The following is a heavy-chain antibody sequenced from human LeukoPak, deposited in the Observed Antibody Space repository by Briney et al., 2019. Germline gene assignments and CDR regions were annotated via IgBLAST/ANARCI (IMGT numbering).Heavy chain of an antibody. V-gene: IGHV4-34*01. CDR2: INHSGST. Sequence: TSETLSLTCAVYGGSFSGYYWSWIRQPPGKGLEWIGEINHSGSTNHNPSLKSRVTISVGTSKNQFSLKLSSVTAADTAVYYCARGKRRTTGTRYYYYGMDVWGQGTTVTVSS. CDR1: GGSFSGYY. CDR3: ARGKRRTTGTRYYYYGMDV. D-gene: IGHD1-14*01. J-gene: IGHJ6*02.